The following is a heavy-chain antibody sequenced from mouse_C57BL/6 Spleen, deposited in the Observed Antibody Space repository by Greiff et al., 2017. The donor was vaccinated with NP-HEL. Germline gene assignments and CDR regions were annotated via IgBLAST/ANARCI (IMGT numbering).Heavy chain of an antibody. Sequence: VQLQQSGAELVKPEASVKISCKASGYAFSSYWMNWVKQRPGKGLEWIGQIYPGDGDTNYNGKFKGKATLTADKSSSTAYMQLSSLTSEDSAVYFCAGNYPYWYFDVWGTGTTVTVSS. CDR1: GYAFSSYW. D-gene: IGHD2-1*01. CDR3: AGNYPYWYFDV. V-gene: IGHV1-80*01. J-gene: IGHJ1*03. CDR2: IYPGDGDT.